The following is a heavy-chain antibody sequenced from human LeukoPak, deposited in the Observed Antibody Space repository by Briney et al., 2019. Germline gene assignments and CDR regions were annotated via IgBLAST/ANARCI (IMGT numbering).Heavy chain of an antibody. Sequence: GGSLRLSCEAYGFTFSRYAMSWVRQAPGKGLEWVSGISGRGGDRYYADFMRGRFTFATDNSKNPVHRQSNSLRAEAPAVYSCAHGELSAPVPKTFDSWGEGALVIVSS. CDR1: GFTFSRYA. D-gene: IGHD3-10*01. CDR3: AHGELSAPVPKTFDS. V-gene: IGHV3-23*01. J-gene: IGHJ4*02. CDR2: ISGRGGDR.